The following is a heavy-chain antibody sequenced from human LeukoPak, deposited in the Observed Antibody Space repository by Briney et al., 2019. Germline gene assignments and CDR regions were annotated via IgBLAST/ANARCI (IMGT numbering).Heavy chain of an antibody. J-gene: IGHJ4*02. CDR1: GFTFSHYW. D-gene: IGHD4-17*01. V-gene: IGHV3-7*03. CDR2: INPDGSEK. Sequence: GGSLGLSCVVSGFTFSHYWMNWVRQAPGKGLEYVAYINPDGSEKNCVDSVEGRFSISRDNAQNTLFLQMNSLRAEDTALYYCARHGDFCFDNWGQGTPVTVSS. CDR3: ARHGDFCFDN.